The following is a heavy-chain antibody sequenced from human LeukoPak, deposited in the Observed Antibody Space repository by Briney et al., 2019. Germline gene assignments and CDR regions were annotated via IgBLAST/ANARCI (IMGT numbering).Heavy chain of an antibody. CDR3: ARPLGGSSGWYQFDP. D-gene: IGHD6-19*01. J-gene: IGHJ5*02. Sequence: SETLSLTCAVYGGSFSGYYWSWIRQPPGKGLEWIGEINHSGSTNYNPSLKSRVTISVDTSKNQFSLKLSSVTAADTAVYYCARPLGGSSGWYQFDPWGQGTLVTVSS. CDR1: GGSFSGYY. CDR2: INHSGST. V-gene: IGHV4-34*01.